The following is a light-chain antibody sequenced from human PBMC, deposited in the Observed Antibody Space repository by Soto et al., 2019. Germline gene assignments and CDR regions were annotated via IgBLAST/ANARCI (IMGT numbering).Light chain of an antibody. CDR2: GAS. CDR1: QGISTF. CDR3: QHTRTPPRT. J-gene: IGKJ1*01. V-gene: IGKV1-39*01. Sequence: DIQMTQSPSSLFASVGDRVTITCRASQGISTFLHWYQQRPGKAPSLIIYGASNLQSGVPSRFSGRGSGTEFSLTISTLQPEDGATYYRQHTRTPPRTFRQGTKVEIK.